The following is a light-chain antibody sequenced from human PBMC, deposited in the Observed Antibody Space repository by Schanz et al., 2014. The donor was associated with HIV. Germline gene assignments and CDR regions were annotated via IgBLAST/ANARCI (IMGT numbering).Light chain of an antibody. CDR1: QSVSSY. Sequence: EIVLTQSPATLSLSPGERATLSCRASQSVSSYLDWYQQKPGQAPRLLFYDASNRATGIPARFSGSGSGTDFTLTISRVEPEDYAVYYCQQYGSSPWTFGQGTKVEIK. CDR3: QQYGSSPWT. CDR2: DAS. V-gene: IGKV3-11*01. J-gene: IGKJ1*01.